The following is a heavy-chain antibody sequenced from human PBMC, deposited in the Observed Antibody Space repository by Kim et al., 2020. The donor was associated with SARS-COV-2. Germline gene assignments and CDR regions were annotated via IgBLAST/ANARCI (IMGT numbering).Heavy chain of an antibody. D-gene: IGHD5-12*01. Sequence: GGSLRLSCAASGFTFSSYAMSWVRQAPGKGLEWVSAISGSGGSTYYADSVKGRFTISRDNSKSTLYLQMNSLRAEDTAVYYCARGGGLGLATMGFDYWGQGTLVTVSS. CDR1: GFTFSSYA. CDR2: ISGSGGST. CDR3: ARGGGLGLATMGFDY. V-gene: IGHV3-23*01. J-gene: IGHJ4*02.